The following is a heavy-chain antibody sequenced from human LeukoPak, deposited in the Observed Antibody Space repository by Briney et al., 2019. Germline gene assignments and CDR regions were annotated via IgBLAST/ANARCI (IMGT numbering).Heavy chain of an antibody. D-gene: IGHD3-10*01. J-gene: IGHJ5*02. V-gene: IGHV3-9*01. Sequence: PGGSLRLSCAASGFTFDDYAMHWVRQTPGKGLEWVSGISWNSGSMDYGDSVKGRFTISRDNAKNSLSLQMNSLKVEDTALYYCAKGRWLGELESWGQGTLVTVSS. CDR2: ISWNSGSM. CDR1: GFTFDDYA. CDR3: AKGRWLGELES.